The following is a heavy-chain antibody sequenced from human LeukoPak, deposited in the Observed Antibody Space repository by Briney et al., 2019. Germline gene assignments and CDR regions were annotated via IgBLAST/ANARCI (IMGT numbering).Heavy chain of an antibody. D-gene: IGHD5-12*01. CDR3: ARGVRRLRPPYYYYYYMDV. CDR2: INHSGST. J-gene: IGHJ6*03. CDR1: GGSFSGYY. Sequence: PSETLSLTCAVYGGSFSGYYWSWIRQPPGKGLEWIGEINHSGSTNYNPSLKSRVTISVDTSKNQFSLKLSSVTAADTAVYYCARGVRRLRPPYYYYYYMDVWGKGTTVTVSS. V-gene: IGHV4-34*01.